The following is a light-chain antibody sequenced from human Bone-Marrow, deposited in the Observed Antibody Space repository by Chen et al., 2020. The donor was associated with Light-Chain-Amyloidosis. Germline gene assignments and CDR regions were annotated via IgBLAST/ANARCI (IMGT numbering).Light chain of an antibody. CDR1: NIGSTS. V-gene: IGLV3-21*02. CDR2: DDS. J-gene: IGLJ3*02. Sequence: SYVLTQPSSVSVAPGQTATIACGGNNIGSTSVHWYQQTPGQAPLLVVYDDSDRPAGIPERLSGSNSANTATLTISRVEAGDDADYYCQVWDRSSDRPVVGGGTKLTVL. CDR3: QVWDRSSDRPV.